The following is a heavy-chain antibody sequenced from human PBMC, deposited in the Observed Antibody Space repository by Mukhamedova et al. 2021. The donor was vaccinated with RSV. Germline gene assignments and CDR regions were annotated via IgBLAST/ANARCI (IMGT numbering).Heavy chain of an antibody. Sequence: YIYYSGSTYYNPSLKSRVTISVDTSKNQFSLKLSSVTAADTAVYYCARAGVVGAAGGYFDYWGQGTLVTVSS. J-gene: IGHJ4*02. CDR3: ARAGVVGAAGGYFDY. D-gene: IGHD2-15*01. V-gene: IGHV4-30-4*01. CDR2: IYYSGST.